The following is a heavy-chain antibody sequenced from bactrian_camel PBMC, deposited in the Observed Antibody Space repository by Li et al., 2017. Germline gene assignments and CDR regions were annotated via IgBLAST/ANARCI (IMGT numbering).Heavy chain of an antibody. J-gene: IGHJ4*01. CDR2: IDAGIDVDGMT. CDR1: ERAFTSKRC. CDR3: AATRGPLPVRSAFEEGRYNY. Sequence: HVQLVESGGGSVQAGGSLRLSCAASERAFTSKRCMGWFRQAPGKEREGVAAIDAGIDVDGMTTYADSVKGRFTISQDDANNTVYLQMDSLKPEDTATYYCAATRGPLPVRSAFEEGRYNYWGQGTQVTVS. V-gene: IGHV3-3*01.